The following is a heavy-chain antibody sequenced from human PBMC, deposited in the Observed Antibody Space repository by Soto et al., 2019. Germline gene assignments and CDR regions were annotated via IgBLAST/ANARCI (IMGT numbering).Heavy chain of an antibody. CDR3: ARSQMATTGPYFDY. Sequence: PSETLSLTCTVSGGSISSGGYYWTWIRQHPVRGLEWIGYIYNSGNSFYHPSLKSRPTISLDTSKNQFSLNLRSVTAADTAVYYCARSQMATTGPYFDYWGLGTLVTVSS. V-gene: IGHV4-31*03. D-gene: IGHD1-1*01. CDR2: IYNSGNS. J-gene: IGHJ4*02. CDR1: GGSISSGGYY.